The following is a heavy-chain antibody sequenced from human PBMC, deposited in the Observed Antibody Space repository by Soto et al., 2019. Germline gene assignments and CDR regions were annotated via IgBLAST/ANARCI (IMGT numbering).Heavy chain of an antibody. CDR1: GFIVSDNY. V-gene: IGHV3-66*04. CDR3: ARQLDY. J-gene: IGHJ4*02. Sequence: EVKVVESGGGLVQPGGSLRLSCAASGFIVSDNYMTWVRQAPGKGLEWVSVIYSGGKTDYTDSVKGRFTVSRDISKITMYLQMNSLRAEDTAVYYCARQLDYWGQGTLVIVSS. CDR2: IYSGGKT.